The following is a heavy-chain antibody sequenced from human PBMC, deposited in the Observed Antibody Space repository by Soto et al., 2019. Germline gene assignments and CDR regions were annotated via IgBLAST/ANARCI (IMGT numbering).Heavy chain of an antibody. D-gene: IGHD2-15*01. V-gene: IGHV2-5*01. CDR2: IYWNDDK. CDR3: AHRHCSGGSCYVDY. J-gene: IGHJ4*02. CDR1: GFSLSTSGVG. Sequence: QITLKESGPTRVKPTQTLTLTCTFSGFSLSTSGVGVGWIRQPPGKALEWLALIYWNDDKRYGPSLKSRLTITKDTSKNQVVLTMTNMDPVETATYYCAHRHCSGGSCYVDYWGQGTLVTVSS.